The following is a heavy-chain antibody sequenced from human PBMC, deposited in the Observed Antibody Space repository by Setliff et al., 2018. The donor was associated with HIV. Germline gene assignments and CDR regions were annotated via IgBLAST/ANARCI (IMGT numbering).Heavy chain of an antibody. V-gene: IGHV1-69*13. D-gene: IGHD5-12*01. CDR1: GGTFSSYA. CDR3: ARESRDIVATSPLDY. Sequence: SVKVSCKASGGTFSSYAISWVRQAPGQGLEWMRGIIPIFGTANYAQKFQGRVTITADESTSTAYMELSSLRSEDTAVYYCARESRDIVATSPLDYWGQGTLVTVSS. J-gene: IGHJ4*02. CDR2: IIPIFGTA.